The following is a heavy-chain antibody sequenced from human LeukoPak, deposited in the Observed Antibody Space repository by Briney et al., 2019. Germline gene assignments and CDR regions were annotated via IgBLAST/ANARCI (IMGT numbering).Heavy chain of an antibody. CDR3: ARGIAAAGIGY. V-gene: IGHV4-39*07. Sequence: GSLRLSCAASGFTFSSYWMSWVRQAPGKGLEWIGSIYYSGSTYYNPSLKSQVTISVDTSKNQFSLKLSSVTAADTAVYYCARGIAAAGIGYWGQGTLVTVSS. J-gene: IGHJ4*02. D-gene: IGHD6-13*01. CDR1: GFTFSSYW. CDR2: IYYSGST.